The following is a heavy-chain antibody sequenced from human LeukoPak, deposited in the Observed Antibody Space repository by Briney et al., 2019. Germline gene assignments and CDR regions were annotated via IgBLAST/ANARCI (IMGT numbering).Heavy chain of an antibody. Sequence: QPGGSLSLSCAVSGFTFSIYAMSWVRQAPGKGLEWVSAISGSGGNTYYADSVKGRLTISRDKSKNTLYLQMNSLRAEDTAVYYCAKDKAATMALEYWVQGTLVTVSS. J-gene: IGHJ4*02. CDR2: ISGSGGNT. CDR3: AKDKAATMALEY. D-gene: IGHD5-12*01. V-gene: IGHV3-23*01. CDR1: GFTFSIYA.